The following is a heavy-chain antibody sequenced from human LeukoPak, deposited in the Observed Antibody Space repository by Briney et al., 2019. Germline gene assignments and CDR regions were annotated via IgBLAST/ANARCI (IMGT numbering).Heavy chain of an antibody. Sequence: SETLSLTCSVPGGSVTTGTYHWAWIRQPPGKGLEWIGYIYYSGSTYYNPSLKSRVTISVDTSKNQFSLKLSSVTAADTAVYYCAREISSSWYYFDYWGQGTLVTVSS. D-gene: IGHD6-13*01. CDR1: GGSVTTGTYH. CDR2: IYYSGST. J-gene: IGHJ4*02. V-gene: IGHV4-31*03. CDR3: AREISSSWYYFDY.